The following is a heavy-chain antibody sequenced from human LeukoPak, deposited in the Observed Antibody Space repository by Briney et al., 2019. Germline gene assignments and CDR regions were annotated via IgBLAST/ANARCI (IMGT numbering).Heavy chain of an antibody. Sequence: ASVKVSCKASGYTFTGYYMHWVRQAPGQGLEWMGWINPNSGGTNYAQKFQGRVTMTRDTSISTAYMELSRLRSDDTAVYYCARDLGYCSSTSCYSGNTEYFQHWGQGTLVTVSS. CDR2: INPNSGGT. V-gene: IGHV1-2*02. CDR3: ARDLGYCSSTSCYSGNTEYFQH. D-gene: IGHD2-2*01. CDR1: GYTFTGYY. J-gene: IGHJ1*01.